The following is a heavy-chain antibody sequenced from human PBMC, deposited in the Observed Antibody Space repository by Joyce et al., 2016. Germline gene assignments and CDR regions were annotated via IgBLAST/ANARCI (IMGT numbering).Heavy chain of an antibody. Sequence: EVQLLESGGSLVQPGGSLRLACAASGFTFSTCTMSWVRQAPGKGLEWVSAIRASCDTTDYADSVKGRFTISRDNSKNTLYLQMNSLGAEDTAVYYCANHKAVGVTIMFEHWGQGTLVTVSS. D-gene: IGHD6-19*01. CDR2: IRASCDTT. V-gene: IGHV3-23*01. CDR1: GFTFSTCT. J-gene: IGHJ4*02. CDR3: ANHKAVGVTIMFEH.